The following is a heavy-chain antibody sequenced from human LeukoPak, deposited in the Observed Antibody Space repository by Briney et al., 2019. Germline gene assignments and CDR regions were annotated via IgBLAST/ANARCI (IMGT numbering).Heavy chain of an antibody. V-gene: IGHV1-3*01. Sequence: GASVKVSCKASGYTFTSYAMHWVRQAPGQRLEWMGWINAGNGNTKYSQKFQGRVTITRDTSASTAYMELSSLRSEDTAVYYCARGTHYDILTGYYNLRWFDPWGQGTLVTVSS. J-gene: IGHJ5*02. CDR2: INAGNGNT. CDR1: GYTFTSYA. CDR3: ARGTHYDILTGYYNLRWFDP. D-gene: IGHD3-9*01.